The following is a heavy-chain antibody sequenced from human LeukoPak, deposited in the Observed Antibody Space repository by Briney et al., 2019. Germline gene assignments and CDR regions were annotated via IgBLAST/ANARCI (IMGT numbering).Heavy chain of an antibody. V-gene: IGHV4-34*01. CDR2: INHSGST. J-gene: IGHJ3*02. CDR3: ARDGYNPVAFDI. D-gene: IGHD5-24*01. Sequence: SETLSLTCAVYGGSFSGYYWSWIRQPPGKGLEWIGEINHSGSTNYNPSLKSRLSLSVDTSRNQFSLNLTSVTAADTAVYYCARDGYNPVAFDIWGQGTVVTVSS. CDR1: GGSFSGYY.